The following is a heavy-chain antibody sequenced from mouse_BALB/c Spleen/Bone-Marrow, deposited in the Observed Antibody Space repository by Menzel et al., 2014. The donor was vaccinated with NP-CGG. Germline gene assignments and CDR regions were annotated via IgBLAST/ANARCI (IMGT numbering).Heavy chain of an antibody. V-gene: IGHV1S29*02. CDR2: IYPYNGGT. D-gene: IGHD2-4*01. Sequence: VQLKESGPELVKPGASVKISCKASGYTFTDYNMHWVKQSHGKSLEWIGYIYPYNGGTGYNQKFKTNATLTVDNSSSTAYMELRSLTSEDSAVYYCARKDYDSFFDYWCQGTTLTVSS. CDR1: GYTFTDYN. J-gene: IGHJ2*01. CDR3: ARKDYDSFFDY.